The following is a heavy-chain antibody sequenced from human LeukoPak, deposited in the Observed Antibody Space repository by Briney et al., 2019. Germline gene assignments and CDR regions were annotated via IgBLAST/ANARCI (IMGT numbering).Heavy chain of an antibody. D-gene: IGHD3-22*01. J-gene: IGHJ4*02. CDR2: ISSSSNYI. Sequence: GGTLRLSCAASGFTVGTYWWIWVPQAPGKGLVWVLSISSSSNYIYYADSVKGRFTISRDNAKNSLYLQMNSLRAEDTAVYYCARDGGLYDSSGGLLARWGQGTLVTVSS. CDR3: ARDGGLYDSSGGLLAR. CDR1: GFTVGTYW. V-gene: IGHV3-21*01.